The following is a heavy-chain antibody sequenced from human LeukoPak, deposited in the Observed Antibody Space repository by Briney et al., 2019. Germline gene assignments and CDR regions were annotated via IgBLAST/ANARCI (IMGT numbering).Heavy chain of an antibody. CDR3: ARDQYSSSENR. J-gene: IGHJ5*02. CDR2: IYYSGST. CDR1: GFSFSTYS. D-gene: IGHD6-13*01. V-gene: IGHV4-59*12. Sequence: TGGSLRLSCAASGFSFSTYSMSWVRQAPGKGLEWIGYIYYSGSTNYNPSLKSRVTISVDTSKNQFSLKLSSVTAADTAVYYCARDQYSSSENRWGQGTLVTVSS.